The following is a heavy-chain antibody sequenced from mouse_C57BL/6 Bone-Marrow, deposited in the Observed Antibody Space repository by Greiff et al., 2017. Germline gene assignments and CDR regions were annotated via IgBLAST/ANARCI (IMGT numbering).Heavy chain of an antibody. V-gene: IGHV1-85*01. J-gene: IGHJ2*01. CDR1: GYPFPSYD. D-gene: IGHD3-2*02. Sequence: VQLQQSGPELVKPGASVNLSSKASGYPFPSYDINWLKQRPGQGLEWIGWIYPRDGSTRYNEKFKGKATLTVDTSSSTAYMELHSLTSEESAVYFCARRGSSGARDFDYWGQGTTLTVSS. CDR2: IYPRDGST. CDR3: ARRGSSGARDFDY.